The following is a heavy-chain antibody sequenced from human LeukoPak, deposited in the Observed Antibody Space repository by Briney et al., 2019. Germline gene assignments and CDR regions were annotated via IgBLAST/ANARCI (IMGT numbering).Heavy chain of an antibody. J-gene: IGHJ6*03. CDR3: ARDVITYYYYMDV. CDR1: GGSISSSSYY. Sequence: TPSETLSLTGTVSGGSISSSSYYWGWIRQPPGKGLEWIGSIYYSGSTYYNPSLKSRVTISVDTSKNQFSLKLSSVTAADTAVYYCARDVITYYYYMDVWGKGTTVTVSS. CDR2: IYYSGST. V-gene: IGHV4-39*07. D-gene: IGHD1-14*01.